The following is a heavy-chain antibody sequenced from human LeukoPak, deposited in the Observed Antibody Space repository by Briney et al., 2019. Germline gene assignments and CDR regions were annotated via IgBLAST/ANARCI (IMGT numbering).Heavy chain of an antibody. J-gene: IGHJ4*02. CDR3: AIEYYYGSGSYTNFDY. D-gene: IGHD3-10*01. CDR2: IIPIFGTA. CDR1: GGTFSSYA. Sequence: SVKVSCKASGGTFSSYAISWVRQAPEQGLEWMGGIIPIFGTANYAQKFQGRVTITADESTSTAYMELSSLRSEDTAVYYCAIEYYYGSGSYTNFDYWGQGTLVTVSS. V-gene: IGHV1-69*13.